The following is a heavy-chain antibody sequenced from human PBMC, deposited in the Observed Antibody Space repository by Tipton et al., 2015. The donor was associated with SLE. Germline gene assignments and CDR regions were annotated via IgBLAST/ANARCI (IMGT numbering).Heavy chain of an antibody. CDR1: GGSFSGYY. CDR2: INHSGST. CDR3: AIWCHTGRVYY. Sequence: TLSLTCAVYGGSFSGYYWSWIRQPPGKGLEWIGEINHSGSTNYNPSLKSRVTISVDTSKNQFSLKLSSVTAADTAVYYCAIWCHTGRVYYWGQGTLVTVSS. D-gene: IGHD1-14*01. J-gene: IGHJ4*02. V-gene: IGHV4-34*01.